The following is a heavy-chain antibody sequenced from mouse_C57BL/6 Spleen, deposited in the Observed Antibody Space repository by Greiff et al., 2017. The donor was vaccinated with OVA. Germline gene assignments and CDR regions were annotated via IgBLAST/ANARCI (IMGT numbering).Heavy chain of an antibody. CDR3: TRFLDPYAMDY. V-gene: IGHV1-15*01. Sequence: VQLQHSGAELVRPGASVTLSCKASGYTFTDYEMHWVKQTPVHGLEWIGAIDPETGGTAYNQKFKGKAILTADKSSSTAYMELRSLTSEDSAVYYCTRFLDPYAMDYWGQGTSVTVSS. J-gene: IGHJ4*01. CDR1: GYTFTDYE. CDR2: IDPETGGT.